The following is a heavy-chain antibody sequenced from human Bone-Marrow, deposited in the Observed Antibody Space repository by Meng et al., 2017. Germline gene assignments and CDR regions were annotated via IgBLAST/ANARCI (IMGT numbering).Heavy chain of an antibody. CDR3: ARENGDSTTVYGMDV. J-gene: IGHJ6*02. CDR1: GFTFSSYA. CDR2: IIQDGSEK. V-gene: IGHV3-7*01. Sequence: GESLKISCAASGFTFSSYAMHWVRRAPGKGLEWVANIIQDGSEKYYVDSVKGRFTISRDNVKNSLYLQMTSLRAEDTAVYYCARENGDSTTVYGMDVWGQGTTVTVSS. D-gene: IGHD4-17*01.